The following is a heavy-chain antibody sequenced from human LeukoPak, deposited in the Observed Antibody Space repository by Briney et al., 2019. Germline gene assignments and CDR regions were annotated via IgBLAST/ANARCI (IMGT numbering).Heavy chain of an antibody. CDR1: GFTFDDYA. Sequence: SLRLSCAASGFTFDDYAMYWVRQAPGKGLEWVSGISWNSGSIGYADSVKGRFTISRDNAKNSLYLQMNSLRAEDTALYYCVREYSSSWFDPWGQGTLVTVSS. D-gene: IGHD6-13*01. J-gene: IGHJ5*02. CDR3: VREYSSSWFDP. CDR2: ISWNSGSI. V-gene: IGHV3-9*01.